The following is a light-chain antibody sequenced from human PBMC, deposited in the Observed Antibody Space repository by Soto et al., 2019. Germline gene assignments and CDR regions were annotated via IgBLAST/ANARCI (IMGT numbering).Light chain of an antibody. J-gene: IGKJ2*01. Sequence: DIVLTQSPGTLSLSPGERATLSCRASQSISSNYLAWYQQKPGQAPRLLIYGASSRATGIPDRFSGSGSGTDFTLTISRLDPEDFAVFYCQQYDASPYTFGQGTKLEIK. CDR3: QQYDASPYT. CDR1: QSISSNY. CDR2: GAS. V-gene: IGKV3-20*01.